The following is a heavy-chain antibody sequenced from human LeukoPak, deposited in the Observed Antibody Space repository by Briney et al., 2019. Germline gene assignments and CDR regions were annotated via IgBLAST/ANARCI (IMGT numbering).Heavy chain of an antibody. CDR3: ARTMTTLATHGELDF. Sequence: ASVKVSCRASGYTFSNYVLTWVRQAPGQGLEWMGRISTYTGNSDYAQRFQDRVTMTTDTSTSTAYMELRNLSSDDTAVYYCARTMTTLATHGELDFWGQGTLVTVSS. CDR1: GYTFSNYV. CDR2: ISTYTGNS. V-gene: IGHV1-18*01. J-gene: IGHJ4*02. D-gene: IGHD4-17*01.